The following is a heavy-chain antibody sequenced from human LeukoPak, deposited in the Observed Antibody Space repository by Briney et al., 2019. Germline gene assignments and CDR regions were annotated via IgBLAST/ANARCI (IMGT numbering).Heavy chain of an antibody. CDR1: GFTFSSYA. CDR2: ISGSGGST. CDR3: AKHQQIYGDSLMDV. D-gene: IGHD4-17*01. J-gene: IGHJ6*02. Sequence: GGSLRLSCAASGFTFSSYAVSWVRQAPGKGPEWVSTISGSGGSTNYADSVKGRFTISRDNSKSTLYVQMNSLRAEDTAVYYCAKHQQIYGDSLMDVWGQGTTVTVSS. V-gene: IGHV3-23*01.